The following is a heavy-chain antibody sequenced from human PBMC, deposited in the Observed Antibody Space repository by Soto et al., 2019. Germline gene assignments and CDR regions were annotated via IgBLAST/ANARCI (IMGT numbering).Heavy chain of an antibody. D-gene: IGHD2-21*02. CDR1: GFTFSSYA. V-gene: IGHV3-23*01. CDR3: AKGGDSDP. J-gene: IGHJ5*02. Sequence: EVQLLESGGGLVQPGGSLRLSCAASGFTFSSYAMSWVRQAPGKGLEWVSAISGSGGSTYYADSVKGRFTSSRDSSTNSLYLQMNSLRAADTAVYYCAKGGDSDPWGQGTLVTVSS. CDR2: ISGSGGST.